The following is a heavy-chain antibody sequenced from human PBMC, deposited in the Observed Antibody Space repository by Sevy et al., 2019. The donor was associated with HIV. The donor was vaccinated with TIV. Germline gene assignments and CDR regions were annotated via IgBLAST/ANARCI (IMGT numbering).Heavy chain of an antibody. D-gene: IGHD6-25*01. J-gene: IGHJ3*02. CDR1: GYTFTGYY. CDR3: ARDRQPAGFDAFDI. V-gene: IGHV1-2*02. CDR2: INPNSGGT. Sequence: ASVKVSCKASGYTFTGYYMHWVRQAPGQGVEWMGWINPNSGGTNYAQKFQGRVTMTRDTSISTAYMELSRLRSDDTAVYYCARDRQPAGFDAFDISGQGTLVTVSS.